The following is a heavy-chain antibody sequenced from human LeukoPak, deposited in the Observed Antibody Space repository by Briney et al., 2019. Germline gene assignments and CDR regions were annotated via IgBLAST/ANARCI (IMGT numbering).Heavy chain of an antibody. V-gene: IGHV4-39*01. CDR1: GGSISSTGYY. CDR2: IYYSGST. J-gene: IGHJ3*02. D-gene: IGHD3-16*02. CDR3: ARRSLHHAFGI. Sequence: SETLSLTCTVSGGSISSTGYYWGWLRQPPGTGLEWIGSIYYSGSTYYSPSLKSRVTISADMSKSQYSLNLYSVIAADTAVYFCARRSLHHAFGIWGQGTVVTVSS.